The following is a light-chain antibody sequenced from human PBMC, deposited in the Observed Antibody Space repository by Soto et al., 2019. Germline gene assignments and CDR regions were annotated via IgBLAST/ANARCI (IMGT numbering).Light chain of an antibody. V-gene: IGKV3-20*01. J-gene: IGKJ1*01. CDR2: GAH. CDR3: LQYGRSVT. CDR1: QSIRSHY. Sequence: EIVLTQSPGTLSLSPGERATLSCRASQSIRSHYLAWYQQKPGQAPRLLISGAHNRAPGIPDRFSGSESGTDFTLRISRLEPEDFAVYYCLQYGRSVTFGQGTKVEIK.